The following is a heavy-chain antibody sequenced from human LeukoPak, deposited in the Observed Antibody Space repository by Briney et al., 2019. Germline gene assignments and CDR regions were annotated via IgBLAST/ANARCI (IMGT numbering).Heavy chain of an antibody. CDR1: GGSISSYY. J-gene: IGHJ1*01. V-gene: IGHV4-4*07. D-gene: IGHD6-13*01. CDR3: ASIAAAGPRGAEYFQH. CDR2: IYTSGST. Sequence: SETLSLTCTVSGGSISSYYWSWIWQPAGKGLEWIGRIYTSGSTNYNPSLKSRVTMSVDTSKNQFSLKLSSVTAADTAVYYCASIAAAGPRGAEYFQHWGQGTLVTVSS.